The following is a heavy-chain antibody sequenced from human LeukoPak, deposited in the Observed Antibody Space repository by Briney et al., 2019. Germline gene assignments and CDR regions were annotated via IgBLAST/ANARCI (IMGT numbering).Heavy chain of an antibody. CDR3: ARTYCSSSSCPYHI. CDR2: ICYSVST. D-gene: IGHD2-15*01. CDR1: GGSISSGSYY. J-gene: IGHJ3*02. V-gene: IGHV4-39*01. Sequence: SETLSLTCTVSGGSISSGSYYWGWFRQSPGKGLEWIGSICYSVSTYYNPSLKSRVTISVDTSKNQFSLKVSSVTAADTAVYYCARTYCSSSSCPYHIWGQGTTVTVSS.